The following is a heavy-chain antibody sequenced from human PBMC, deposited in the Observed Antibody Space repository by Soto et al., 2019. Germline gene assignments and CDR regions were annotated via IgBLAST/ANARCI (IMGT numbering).Heavy chain of an antibody. D-gene: IGHD6-6*01. Sequence: LRLSCAASGFSVSSSDMSWVRQVPGEGLEWVSVIYSGGSTHDADYVKGRFSVSRDTSKNTVDLQTNSLRVDDTAVYYCGTSSRKDYHFAMDAWGQGTAVTVS. V-gene: IGHV3-53*01. CDR2: IYSGGST. CDR1: GFSVSSSD. J-gene: IGHJ6*02. CDR3: GTSSRKDYHFAMDA.